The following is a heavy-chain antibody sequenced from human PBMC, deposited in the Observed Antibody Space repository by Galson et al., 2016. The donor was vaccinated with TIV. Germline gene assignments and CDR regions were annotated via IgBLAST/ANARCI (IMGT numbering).Heavy chain of an antibody. CDR1: GFTFSNYA. V-gene: IGHV3-23*01. J-gene: IGHJ4*02. CDR3: AKDWRQYFGSGSYFDF. Sequence: PRLSCAASGFTFSNYAMIWVRQAPGKGLEWVSGIYGSGVTTFHADSVKGRFTISRDNSKNTLYLQMNSLRAEDTAAYYCAKDWRQYFGSGSYFDFRGQGTLVTVSS. D-gene: IGHD3-10*01. CDR2: IYGSGVTT.